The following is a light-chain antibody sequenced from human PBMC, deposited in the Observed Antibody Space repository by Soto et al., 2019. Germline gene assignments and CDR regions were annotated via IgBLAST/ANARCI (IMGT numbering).Light chain of an antibody. V-gene: IGKV3-11*01. CDR3: QQRSNWFRPT. Sequence: EIVLTQSPATLSLSPGERATLSCRASQSVSSYLAWYQQKPGQAPRLLIYDASNRATGIPARFSGSGSGTDFTLTISSLEPEDFAVYYCQQRSNWFRPTFGGGTKVEIK. CDR2: DAS. J-gene: IGKJ4*01. CDR1: QSVSSY.